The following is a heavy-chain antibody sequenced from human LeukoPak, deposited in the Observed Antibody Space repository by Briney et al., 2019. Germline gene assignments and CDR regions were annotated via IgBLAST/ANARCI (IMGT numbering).Heavy chain of an antibody. CDR3: ARHGPGSLGELSFGEAAFDI. Sequence: GGSLRLSCAASGFTFSNYWMHWVRQAPGKGLVWVSRINSDGINTSYADSVKGRFTISRDNAKNTLNLQMNSLRAEDTAVYYCARHGPGSLGELSFGEAAFDIWGQGTMVTVSS. V-gene: IGHV3-74*01. CDR2: INSDGINT. D-gene: IGHD3-16*02. J-gene: IGHJ3*02. CDR1: GFTFSNYW.